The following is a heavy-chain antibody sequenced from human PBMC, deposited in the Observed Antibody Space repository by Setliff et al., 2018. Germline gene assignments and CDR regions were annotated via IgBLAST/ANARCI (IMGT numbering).Heavy chain of an antibody. V-gene: IGHV4-34*01. CDR1: GESFSNNY. Sequence: SETLSLTCSVYGESFSNNYWSWIRQTPGKGLEWIGESNHGGSTKYKSSLKSRVTISVDTSKNQFSLKLKSVTAADTAVYYCARRWNFGPYGSGIHDGFDMWGQGTMVTVSS. D-gene: IGHD3-10*01. J-gene: IGHJ3*02. CDR3: ARRWNFGPYGSGIHDGFDM. CDR2: SNHGGST.